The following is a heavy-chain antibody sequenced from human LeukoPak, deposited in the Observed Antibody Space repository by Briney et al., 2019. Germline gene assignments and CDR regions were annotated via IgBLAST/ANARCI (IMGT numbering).Heavy chain of an antibody. D-gene: IGHD2-2*01. CDR1: GDSISDNY. Sequence: SETLSLTCIVSGDSISDNYWTWLRQPAGKGLEWIGRIYGAGRTTYNPSLKSRVTISVDTSKNQFSLKLSSVTAADTAVYYCASSSLYCSSTSCYPANQRPNYHYYYGMDVWGQGTTVTVSS. CDR3: ASSSLYCSSTSCYPANQRPNYHYYYGMDV. V-gene: IGHV4-4*07. J-gene: IGHJ6*02. CDR2: IYGAGRT.